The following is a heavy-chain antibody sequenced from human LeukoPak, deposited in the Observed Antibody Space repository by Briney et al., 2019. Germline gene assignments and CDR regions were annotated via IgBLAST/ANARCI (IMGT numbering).Heavy chain of an antibody. CDR1: GFTFSSYS. Sequence: GGSLRVSCAASGFTFSSYSMNWVRQAPGKGLEWVSYISSSSSTIYRADSVKGRFTISRDNAKNSLYLQMNSLRAEDTAVYYCARGSMITFGGTLDYWGQGTLVTVSS. J-gene: IGHJ4*02. CDR3: ARGSMITFGGTLDY. CDR2: ISSSSSTI. D-gene: IGHD3-16*01. V-gene: IGHV3-48*01.